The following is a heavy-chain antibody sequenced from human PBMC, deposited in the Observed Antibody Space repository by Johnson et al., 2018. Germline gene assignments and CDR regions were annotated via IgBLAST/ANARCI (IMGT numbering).Heavy chain of an antibody. Sequence: VQLVQSGGGLVQPGRSXRLSCAASGFTFDDYAMHWVRQAPGKGLEWVSGIRWNSGSIGYADSVKGRFTISRDKAKNSLYLQMNSLSAEDTALYYCAKDRGSSGYPEYFQHWGQGTLVTVSS. D-gene: IGHD3-22*01. CDR1: GFTFDDYA. J-gene: IGHJ1*01. V-gene: IGHV3-9*01. CDR2: IRWNSGSI. CDR3: AKDRGSSGYPEYFQH.